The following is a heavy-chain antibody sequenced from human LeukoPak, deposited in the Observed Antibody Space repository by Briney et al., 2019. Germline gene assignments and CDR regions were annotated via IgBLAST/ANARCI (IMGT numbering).Heavy chain of an antibody. Sequence: SETLSLTCTVSGGSLSSSSYYWGWIRQPPGKGLEWIGSIYYSGSTYYNPSLKSRVTISVDTSKNQFSLKLSSVTAADTAVYYCAREGNGGYDYWGQGTLVTVSS. J-gene: IGHJ4*02. CDR2: IYYSGST. CDR3: AREGNGGYDY. V-gene: IGHV4-39*07. D-gene: IGHD4-17*01. CDR1: GGSLSSSSYY.